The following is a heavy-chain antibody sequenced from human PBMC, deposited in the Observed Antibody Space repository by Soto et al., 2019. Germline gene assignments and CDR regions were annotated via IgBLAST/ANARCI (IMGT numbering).Heavy chain of an antibody. D-gene: IGHD3-10*01. V-gene: IGHV1-69*02. CDR1: GGTFSSYT. CDR2: IIPILGIA. CDR3: ARGDYYGSGSYYNGPIEY. Sequence: ASVKVSCKASGGTFSSYTISWVRQAPGQGLEWMGRIIPILGIANYAQKFQGRVTITADKSTSTAYMELSSLRSEDTAVYYCARGDYYGSGSYYNGPIEYWGQGTLVTV. J-gene: IGHJ4*02.